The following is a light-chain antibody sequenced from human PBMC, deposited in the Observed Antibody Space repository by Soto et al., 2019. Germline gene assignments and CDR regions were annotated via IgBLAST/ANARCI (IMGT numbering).Light chain of an antibody. CDR1: QSVSSN. V-gene: IGKV3-15*01. J-gene: IGKJ2*01. Sequence: EIVMTQSPATLSLSPGERATLSCRASQSVSSNLAWYQQKPGQAPRLLIYGASTKATGIPARFSGSPSGTEFTITISSLQSEDFAVYYCQQYNNWPNTFGQGTKLEIK. CDR3: QQYNNWPNT. CDR2: GAS.